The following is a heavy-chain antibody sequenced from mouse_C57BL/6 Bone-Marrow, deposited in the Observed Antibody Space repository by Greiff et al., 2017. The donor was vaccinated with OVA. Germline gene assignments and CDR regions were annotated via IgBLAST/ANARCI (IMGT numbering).Heavy chain of an antibody. D-gene: IGHD1-1*02. CDR3: ARSGGKGY. CDR1: GYTFTSYW. Sequence: QVQLQQPGAELVRPGSSVKLSCKASGYTFTSYWMDWVKQRPGQGLEWIGNIYPSDSETHYNQKFKDKATLTVDKSSSTAYMQLSSLTSEDSAVDYCARSGGKGYWGQGTTLTVSS. J-gene: IGHJ2*01. CDR2: IYPSDSET. V-gene: IGHV1-61*01.